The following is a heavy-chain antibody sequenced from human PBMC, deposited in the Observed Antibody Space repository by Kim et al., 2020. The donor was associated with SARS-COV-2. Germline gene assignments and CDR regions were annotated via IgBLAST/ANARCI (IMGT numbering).Heavy chain of an antibody. Sequence: GGSLRLSCAASGFTFSSYGMHWVRQAPGKGLEWVAVISYDGSNKYYADSVKGRFTISRDNSKNTLYLQMNSLRAEDTAVYYCAKGYFDWLSLDYWGQGTLVTVSS. D-gene: IGHD3-9*01. CDR2: ISYDGSNK. V-gene: IGHV3-30*18. CDR1: GFTFSSYG. CDR3: AKGYFDWLSLDY. J-gene: IGHJ4*02.